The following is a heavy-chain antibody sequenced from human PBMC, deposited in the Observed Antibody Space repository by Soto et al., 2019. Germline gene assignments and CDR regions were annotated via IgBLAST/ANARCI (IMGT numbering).Heavy chain of an antibody. J-gene: IGHJ6*02. CDR1: GDSVSSDSAA. CDR2: AYYRSKWYI. V-gene: IGHV6-1*01. Sequence: QTLSLTCAISGDSVSSDSAAWNWIRQSPSRGLEWLGRAYYRSKWYIEYAPSVNSRITINPDTSKNQLSLQLTSVNPEDTAVYYCVRSRVFIAVTSVTNYYYYSGMAVWGQGTTVTVSS. CDR3: VRSRVFIAVTSVTNYYYYSGMAV. D-gene: IGHD6-19*01.